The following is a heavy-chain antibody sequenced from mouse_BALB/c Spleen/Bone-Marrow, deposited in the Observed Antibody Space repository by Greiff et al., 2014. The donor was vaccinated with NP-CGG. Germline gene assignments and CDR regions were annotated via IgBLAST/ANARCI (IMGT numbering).Heavy chain of an antibody. CDR2: INPYNDGT. J-gene: IGHJ2*01. Sequence: VQLKESGPELVKPGASVKMSCKASGYTFTGYVMHWVKQKPGQGLEWIGYINPYNDGTTYNEKFKGKATLTSDKSSSTAYMELSSLTSEDSAVYYCARGNYYDYDYFDYWGQGTTLTVSS. CDR1: GYTFTGYV. D-gene: IGHD2-4*01. V-gene: IGHV1-14*01. CDR3: ARGNYYDYDYFDY.